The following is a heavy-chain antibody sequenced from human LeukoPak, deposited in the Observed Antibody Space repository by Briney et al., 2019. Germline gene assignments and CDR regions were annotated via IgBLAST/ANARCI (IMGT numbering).Heavy chain of an antibody. CDR1: GGSFGGYY. CDR2: INHSGST. V-gene: IGHV4-34*01. CDR3: ARDYGSGSPLDY. Sequence: SETLSLTCAVYGGSFGGYYWSWIRQPPGKGLEWIGEINHSGSTNYNPSLKSRVTISVDTSKNQFSLKLSSVTAADTAVYYCARDYGSGSPLDYWGQGTLVTVSS. J-gene: IGHJ4*02. D-gene: IGHD3-10*01.